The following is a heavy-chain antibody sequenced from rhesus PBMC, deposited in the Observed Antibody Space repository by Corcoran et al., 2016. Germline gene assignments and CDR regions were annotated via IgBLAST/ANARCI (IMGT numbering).Heavy chain of an antibody. CDR2: INGNSGST. D-gene: IGHD6-25*01. V-gene: IGHV4-80*01. J-gene: IGHJ4*01. Sequence: QVQLQESGPGLVKPSETLSLTCAVSGGSFSSYWWSWIRQPPGKGLEWIGEINGNSGSTNYNPSLKIRVTISKDASKNQFSLKLSSVTAADTAVYYCARSLRTSVYSGSWNDRWFDYWGQGVLVTVSS. CDR3: ARSLRTSVYSGSWNDRWFDY. CDR1: GGSFSSYW.